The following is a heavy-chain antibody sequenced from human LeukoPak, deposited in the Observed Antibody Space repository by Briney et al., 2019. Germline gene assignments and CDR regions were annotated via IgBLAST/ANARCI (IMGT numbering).Heavy chain of an antibody. CDR2: ISSSSSTI. CDR1: GFTFSTSS. D-gene: IGHD4-17*01. V-gene: IGHV3-48*04. J-gene: IGHJ4*02. CDR3: AKSLAYGTPNFDS. Sequence: PGGSLRLSCAASGFTFSTSSMNWVRQAPGRGLEWVSYISSSSSTILYADSVKGRFTISRDNAKNSLYLQMNSLRAEDTAVYYCAKSLAYGTPNFDSWGQGTLVTVSS.